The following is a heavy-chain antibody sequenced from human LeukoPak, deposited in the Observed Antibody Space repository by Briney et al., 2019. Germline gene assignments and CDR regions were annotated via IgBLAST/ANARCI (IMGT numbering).Heavy chain of an antibody. CDR2: ISYDGSIK. J-gene: IGHJ4*02. V-gene: IGHV3-30*18. CDR3: AKGLYYGSGSDYFDY. CDR1: GFIFSDYF. Sequence: GGALRLSCAASGFIFSDYFMHWVRQAPGKGLEWVAGISYDGSIKYYADSVKGRFTISRDNSKNTLSLQMNSLRADDTAVYFCAKGLYYGSGSDYFDYWGEGTLVTVSS. D-gene: IGHD3-10*01.